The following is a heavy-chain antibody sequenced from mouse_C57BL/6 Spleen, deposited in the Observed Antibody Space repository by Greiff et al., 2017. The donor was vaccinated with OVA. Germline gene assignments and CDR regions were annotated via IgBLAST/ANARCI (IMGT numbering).Heavy chain of an antibody. J-gene: IGHJ2*01. D-gene: IGHD6-2*01. CDR1: GYAFSSSW. V-gene: IGHV1-82*01. CDR2: IYPGDGDT. CDR3: ARGSHFDY. Sequence: QVQLKESGPELVKPGASVKISCKASGYAFSSSWMNWVKQRPGKGLEWIGRIYPGDGDTNYNGKFKGKATLTADKSSSTAYMQLSSLTSEDSAVYFCARGSHFDYWGQGTTLTVSS.